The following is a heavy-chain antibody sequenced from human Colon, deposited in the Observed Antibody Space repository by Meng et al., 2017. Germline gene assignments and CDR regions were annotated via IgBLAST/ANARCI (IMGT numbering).Heavy chain of an antibody. V-gene: IGHV3-73*01. CDR2: IRSKANSYAT. CDR3: TRLVSLYCSGGSCSPNPNDY. Sequence: GESVQISCAASGLTFSGSAMHWVRQASGKGLGWVVRIRSKANSYATAYAASGKGRFTISRDDSKNTAYLQMNSLKTEDTAVYYCTRLVSLYCSGGSCSPNPNDYWGQGTLVTVSS. D-gene: IGHD2-15*01. J-gene: IGHJ4*02. CDR1: GLTFSGSA.